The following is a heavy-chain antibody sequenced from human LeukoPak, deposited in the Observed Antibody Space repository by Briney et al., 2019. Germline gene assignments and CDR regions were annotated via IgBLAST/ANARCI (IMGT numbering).Heavy chain of an antibody. CDR1: GFTSSSYG. J-gene: IGHJ3*02. CDR3: AKSWNYYDSSGDDALDI. V-gene: IGHV3-23*01. D-gene: IGHD3-22*01. CDR2: ISGSGTST. Sequence: GGSLRLSCAASGFTSSSYGMHWVRQAPGKGLEWVSGISGSGTSTYYADSVKGRFTISRDNSKNTLYLQMNSLRVEDTAVYYCAKSWNYYDSSGDDALDIWGQGTMVTVSS.